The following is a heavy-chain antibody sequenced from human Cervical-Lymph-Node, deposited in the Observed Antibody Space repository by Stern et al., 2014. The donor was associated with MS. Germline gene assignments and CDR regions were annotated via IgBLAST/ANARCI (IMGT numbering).Heavy chain of an antibody. CDR3: AREGSVTNALDI. J-gene: IGHJ3*02. CDR1: GYTFTDYY. D-gene: IGHD3-10*01. CDR2: INPHNGGT. V-gene: IGHV1-2*06. Sequence: VQLVESGAEVKNPGASVRVSCKASGYTFTDYYFHWVRQSSGQGLEWMGRINPHNGGTAYAQKFQGRVTITRDRSINTAYMHLSSLTSDDAAVYYCAREGSVTNALDIWGQGTMVSVSS.